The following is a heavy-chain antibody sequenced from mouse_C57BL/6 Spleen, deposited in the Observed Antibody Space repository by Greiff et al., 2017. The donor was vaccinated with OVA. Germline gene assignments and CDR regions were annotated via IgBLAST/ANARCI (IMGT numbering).Heavy chain of an antibody. CDR2: IHPSDSDT. D-gene: IGHD1-2*01. J-gene: IGHJ4*01. V-gene: IGHV1-74*01. Sequence: QVQLQQPGAELVKPGASVKVSCKASGYTFTSYWMHWVKQRPGQGLEWIGRIHPSDSDTNYNQKFKGKATLTVYKSSSTAYMQLSSLTYEDSAVYYCARSITKNYAMDYWGQGTSVTVSS. CDR3: ARSITKNYAMDY. CDR1: GYTFTSYW.